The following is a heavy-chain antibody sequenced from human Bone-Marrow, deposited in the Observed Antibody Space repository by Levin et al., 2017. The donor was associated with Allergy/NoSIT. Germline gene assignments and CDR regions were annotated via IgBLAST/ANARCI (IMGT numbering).Heavy chain of an antibody. J-gene: IGHJ6*04. V-gene: IGHV4-59*01. D-gene: IGHD6-19*01. CDR2: IYYSGST. Sequence: SQTLSLTCTVSGVSIRSYYWSWIRQPPGKGLEWIGYIYYSGSTNYNPSLKSRVTISVDTSKNQFSLKLSSVTAADTAVYYCAREAGNIAVAGRGYYYDGMDVWGKGTTVTVSS. CDR3: AREAGNIAVAGRGYYYDGMDV. CDR1: GVSIRSYY.